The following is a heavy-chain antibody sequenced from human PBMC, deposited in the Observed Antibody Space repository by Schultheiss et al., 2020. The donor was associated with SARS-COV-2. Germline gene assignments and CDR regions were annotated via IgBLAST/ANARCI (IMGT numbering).Heavy chain of an antibody. CDR2: ISGSGGST. Sequence: GESLKISCAASGFTFSSYAMSWVRQAPGKGLEWVSAISGSGGSTYYADSVKGRFTISRDNSKNTLYLQMNSLRAEDTAVYYCARDSGLGGFYFDYWGQGTLVTVSS. D-gene: IGHD3/OR15-3a*01. J-gene: IGHJ4*02. CDR3: ARDSGLGGFYFDY. V-gene: IGHV3-23*01. CDR1: GFTFSSYA.